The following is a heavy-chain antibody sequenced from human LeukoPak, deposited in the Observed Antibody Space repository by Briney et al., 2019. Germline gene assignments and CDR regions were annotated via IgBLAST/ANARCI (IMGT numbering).Heavy chain of an antibody. J-gene: IGHJ4*02. V-gene: IGHV3-74*01. D-gene: IGHD6-19*01. Sequence: GGSLRLSCAASGFTFGNYWMHWVRQAPGKGLVWVSRINNDGTSTSYADSLKGRLSISRDNAKNTVYLQVNNLRADDTAVYYCARDPTYSSGWYEDYFDYWGQGTLVIVSS. CDR2: INNDGTST. CDR1: GFTFGNYW. CDR3: ARDPTYSSGWYEDYFDY.